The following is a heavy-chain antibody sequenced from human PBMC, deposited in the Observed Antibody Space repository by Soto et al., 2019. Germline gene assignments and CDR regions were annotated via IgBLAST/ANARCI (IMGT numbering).Heavy chain of an antibody. CDR2: IYHSGST. V-gene: IGHV4-30-2*01. J-gene: IGHJ2*01. CDR1: GGSISRGGYS. CDR3: VRGEYGYDDYRLDF. Sequence: SETLSLTCAVSGGSISRGGYSWSWIRQPPGKGLEWIGYIYHSGSTYYNPSLKSRVTISVDRSKNQFSLKLSSVTAADTAVYYCVRGEYGYDDYRLDFWGRGTL. D-gene: IGHD5-12*01.